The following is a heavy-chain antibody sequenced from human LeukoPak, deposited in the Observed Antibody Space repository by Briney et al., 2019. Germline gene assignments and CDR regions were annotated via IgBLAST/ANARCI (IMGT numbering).Heavy chain of an antibody. CDR1: GYTFTSYD. V-gene: IGHV1-8*03. J-gene: IGHJ5*02. CDR3: ARVQRGDIVVVPAAFDP. Sequence: ASVTVSCTASGYTFTSYDINWVRQATGQGLEWMGWMNPNSGNTGYAQKFQGRVTITRNTSISTAYMELSSLRSEDTAVYYCARVQRGDIVVVPAAFDPWGQGTLVTVSS. D-gene: IGHD2-2*01. CDR2: MNPNSGNT.